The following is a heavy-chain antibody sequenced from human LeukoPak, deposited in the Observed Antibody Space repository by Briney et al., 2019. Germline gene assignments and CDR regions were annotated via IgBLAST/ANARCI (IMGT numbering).Heavy chain of an antibody. J-gene: IGHJ4*02. V-gene: IGHV3-49*03. CDR2: IRKKGYGETT. Sequence: GGSLRPSCTASGFSFGDDAWSWFRQAPGRGLEFVSFIRKKGYGETTDYAASVRGRFTISRDDAKSTAYLQMNSLEIEDTALYYCSRGLHDYGDSNYYFDRWGRGTQVTVSS. CDR1: GFSFGDDA. CDR3: SRGLHDYGDSNYYFDR. D-gene: IGHD4-17*01.